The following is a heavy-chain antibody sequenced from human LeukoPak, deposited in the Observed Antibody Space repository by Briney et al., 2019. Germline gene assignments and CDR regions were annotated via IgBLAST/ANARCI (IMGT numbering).Heavy chain of an antibody. CDR3: AKRIAAAGTYYYYGMDV. D-gene: IGHD6-13*01. V-gene: IGHV3-30*18. Sequence: GGSLRLSCAASGFTFSSYGMHWVRQAPGKGLKWVAVISYDGSNKYYADSVKGRFTISRDNSKNTLYLQMNSLRAEDTAVYYCAKRIAAAGTYYYYGMDVWGKGTTVTVSS. J-gene: IGHJ6*04. CDR2: ISYDGSNK. CDR1: GFTFSSYG.